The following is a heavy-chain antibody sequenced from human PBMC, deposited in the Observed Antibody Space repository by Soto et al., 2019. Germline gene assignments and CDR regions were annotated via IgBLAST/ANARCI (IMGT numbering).Heavy chain of an antibody. D-gene: IGHD2-15*01. Sequence: ASVKVSCKASGGTFSSYAISWVRQAPGQGLEWMGGIIPIFGTANYAQKFQGRVTITADESTSTAYMELSSLRSEDTAVYYCARGDLGYCSGGSCFEIYYYYGMDVWGQGTTVTVSS. CDR1: GGTFSSYA. CDR2: IIPIFGTA. CDR3: ARGDLGYCSGGSCFEIYYYYGMDV. V-gene: IGHV1-69*13. J-gene: IGHJ6*02.